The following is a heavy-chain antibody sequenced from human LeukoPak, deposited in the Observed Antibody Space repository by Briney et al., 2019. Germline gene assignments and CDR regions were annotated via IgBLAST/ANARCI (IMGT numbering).Heavy chain of an antibody. CDR1: GDSISSYY. CDR2: IYPSRST. V-gene: IGHV4-4*07. D-gene: IGHD5-18*01. CDR3: ATNGPAYSYGPWDDAFDI. Sequence: SETLSLTCTVSGDSISSYYWSWIRRPAGKGLEWIGRIYPSRSTNYNPSLKSRVTMSVDTSENQFSLRLSSVTAADTAVYYCATNGPAYSYGPWDDAFDIWGQGTMVTVSS. J-gene: IGHJ3*02.